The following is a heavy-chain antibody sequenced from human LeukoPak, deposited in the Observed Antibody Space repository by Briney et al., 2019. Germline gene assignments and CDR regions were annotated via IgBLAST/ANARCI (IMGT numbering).Heavy chain of an antibody. Sequence: GGSLRLSCAASGFTFGSSAMSWVRQAPGKGLEWVSGVSGSGDRTSYADSVKGRFTISRDNSKNTLYLQMSSLRSEDTAVYYCARGRSSIRWETGSSFDYWGQGTLVTVSS. CDR2: VSGSGDRT. CDR3: ARGRSSIRWETGSSFDY. V-gene: IGHV3-23*01. CDR1: GFTFGSSA. J-gene: IGHJ4*02. D-gene: IGHD6-13*01.